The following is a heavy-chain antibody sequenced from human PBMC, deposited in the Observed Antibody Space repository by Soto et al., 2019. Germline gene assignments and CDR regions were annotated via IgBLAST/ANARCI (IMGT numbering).Heavy chain of an antibody. D-gene: IGHD6-19*01. CDR2: IYYTETT. CDR1: GDSVSSYY. CDR3: ARVNRSGWLRWFDP. V-gene: IGHV4-59*02. J-gene: IGHJ5*02. Sequence: QVQLQESGPGLVKPSETLSLTCTVSGDSVSSYYWSWIRQPPGKGLEWIGYIYYTETTNYNPSLKRLGTISVDTSKNQFSLKLGSVTAADTAVYYCARVNRSGWLRWFDPWGRGTLVTVSS.